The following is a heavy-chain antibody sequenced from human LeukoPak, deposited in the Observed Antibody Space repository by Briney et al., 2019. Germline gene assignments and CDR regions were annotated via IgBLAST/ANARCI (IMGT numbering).Heavy chain of an antibody. D-gene: IGHD6-13*01. V-gene: IGHV4-59*08. J-gene: IGHJ5*02. CDR1: GGSISSYY. CDR3: ARRMRGHSSSWYYWFDP. CDR2: IYYSGST. Sequence: SETLSLTCTVSGGSISSYYWSWIRQPPGKGLEWIGYIYYSGSTNYNPSHKSRVTISVDTSKNQFSLKLSSVTAADTAVYYCARRMRGHSSSWYYWFDPWGQGTLVTVSS.